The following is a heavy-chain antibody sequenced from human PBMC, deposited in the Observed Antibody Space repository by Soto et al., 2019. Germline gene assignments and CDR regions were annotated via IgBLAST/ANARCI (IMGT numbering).Heavy chain of an antibody. CDR1: GFSFDEYA. V-gene: IGHV3-9*01. CDR2: VSWNSGTV. J-gene: IGHJ6*03. CDR3: AKGFCSSAKCYTYSYMDV. D-gene: IGHD2-2*01. Sequence: VQLVESGGTLVQPGRSLRLSCAASGFSFDEYAMHWVRQVPGKGLEWVSGVSWNSGTVGYGDSVKGRFTISRENDKNSLYLQMNSLRAEDTAMYYCAKGFCSSAKCYTYSYMDVWGKGTAVTVSS.